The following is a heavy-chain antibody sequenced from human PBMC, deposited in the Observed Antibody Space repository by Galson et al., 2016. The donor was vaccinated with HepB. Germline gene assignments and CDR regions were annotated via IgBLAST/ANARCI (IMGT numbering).Heavy chain of an antibody. V-gene: IGHV3-21*04. CDR1: GFTFSSHA. J-gene: IGHJ4*02. D-gene: IGHD1-26*01. CDR3: TRDAGSWSWLGD. Sequence: SLRLSCAASGFTFSSHAMNWVRQAPGKGLEWVSYISSSSSYIYYADAVKGRFIISRDNAKKSLYLQMNSLRDEDTAMYFCTRDAGSWSWLGDWGRGALVTVAS. CDR2: ISSSSSYI.